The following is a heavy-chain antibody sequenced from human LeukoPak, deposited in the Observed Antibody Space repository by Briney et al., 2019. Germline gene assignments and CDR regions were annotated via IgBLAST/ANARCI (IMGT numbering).Heavy chain of an antibody. CDR2: ITSSSYYI. D-gene: IGHD6-13*01. J-gene: IGHJ4*02. V-gene: IGHV3-21*01. CDR3: AKDLMGGLAYSSSFCVY. CDR1: GFTFSSYT. Sequence: GGSLRLSCAASGFTFSSYTMNWVRQAPGKGLEWVSSITSSSYYIYYADSVKGRFTISRHNAKNSLYLQLNSLRAEDTAVYYCAKDLMGGLAYSSSFCVYWGQGTLVTVSS.